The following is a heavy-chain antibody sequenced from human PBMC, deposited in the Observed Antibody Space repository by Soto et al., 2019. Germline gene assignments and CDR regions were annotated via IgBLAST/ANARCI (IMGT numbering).Heavy chain of an antibody. J-gene: IGHJ5*02. CDR3: ARQPTTGDTDLWFDP. D-gene: IGHD2-21*01. Sequence: QLQLLESGPGLVKASETLSLTYNVSGGSISTSRSYWAWIRQPPGKGLEWLANIFYSGSTYYNPSPASRVTVSVDTSKNEFSLKLRSVPAADTAVYYCARQPTTGDTDLWFDPWGQGTLVTVSS. CDR1: GGSISTSRSY. CDR2: IFYSGST. V-gene: IGHV4-39*01.